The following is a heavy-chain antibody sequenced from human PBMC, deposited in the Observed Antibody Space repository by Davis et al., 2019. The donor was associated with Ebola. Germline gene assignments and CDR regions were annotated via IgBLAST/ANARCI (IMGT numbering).Heavy chain of an antibody. CDR1: GFTFSDFY. CDR3: AKDGIPLYNSAWTPQYYYGLDV. J-gene: IGHJ6*04. D-gene: IGHD6-19*01. CDR2: ISSGGTMI. V-gene: IGHV3-11*01. Sequence: GGSLRLSCAASGFTFSDFYMTWIRQAPGKGLEWVSYISSGGTMINYADSVKGRFTISRDNAKNSLYLQMNSLRAEDTAVYYCAKDGIPLYNSAWTPQYYYGLDVWGKGTTVTVSS.